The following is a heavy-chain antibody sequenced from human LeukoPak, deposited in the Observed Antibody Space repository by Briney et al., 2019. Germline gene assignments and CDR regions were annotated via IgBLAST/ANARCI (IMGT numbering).Heavy chain of an antibody. D-gene: IGHD6-19*01. CDR3: AKNSSGWYRYYYYYMDV. CDR1: GFTFSSYG. CDR2: IQYDGSNK. J-gene: IGHJ6*03. V-gene: IGHV3-30*02. Sequence: GGSLRLSCSASGFTFSSYGMHWVRQAPGKGLEWVAFIQYDGSNKYYADSVKGRFTISRDNSKNTLYLQMNSLRAEDTAVYYCAKNSSGWYRYYYYYMDVWGKGTTVTVSS.